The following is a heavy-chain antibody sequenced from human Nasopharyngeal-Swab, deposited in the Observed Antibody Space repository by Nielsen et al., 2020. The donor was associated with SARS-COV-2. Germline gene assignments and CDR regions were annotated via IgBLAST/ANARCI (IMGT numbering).Heavy chain of an antibody. D-gene: IGHD2-2*01. CDR1: GYTLTELS. Sequence: ASVKVSCKVFGYTLTELSMHWVRQAPGKGLEWMGGFDPEDGETICAQKFQGRVTMTEDTSTDTAYMELSSLRSEDTAVYYCRVVPAAMWYYYYGMDVWGQGTTVTVSS. CDR2: FDPEDGET. CDR3: RVVPAAMWYYYYGMDV. J-gene: IGHJ6*02. V-gene: IGHV1-24*01.